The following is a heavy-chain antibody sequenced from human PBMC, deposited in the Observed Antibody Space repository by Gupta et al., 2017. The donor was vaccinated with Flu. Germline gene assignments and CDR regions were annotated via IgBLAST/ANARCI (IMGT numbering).Heavy chain of an antibody. CDR2: VYWDDNK. D-gene: IGHD3-9*01. CDR3: AHGAGWLSDY. CDR1: GFSLSASAVG. V-gene: IGHV2-5*02. J-gene: IGHJ4*02. Sequence: QITLKESGPTLVKPTQTLTLTCTFPGFSLSASAVGVGWIRQPPGKAPEWLALVYWDDNKQYSPSLKSRLTVTKDTSKNQVVLTMTNMDPVDTATYYCAHGAGWLSDYWGQGILVTVSS.